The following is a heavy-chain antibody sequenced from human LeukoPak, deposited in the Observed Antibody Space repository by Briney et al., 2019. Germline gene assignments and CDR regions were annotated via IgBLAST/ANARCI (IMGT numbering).Heavy chain of an antibody. V-gene: IGHV4-4*09. Sequence: PPETLSLTSTVSGGSNNSYYWSSIRQPPGKGLEWIGYTHPSRNTNYSRSPKSRLTKSIDMSRNQFSLKRSSVTAADTAVYYCARKAPKKGWFDPWGQGNLVTVSS. CDR1: GGSNNSYY. CDR3: ARKAPKKGWFDP. CDR2: THPSRNT. J-gene: IGHJ5*02.